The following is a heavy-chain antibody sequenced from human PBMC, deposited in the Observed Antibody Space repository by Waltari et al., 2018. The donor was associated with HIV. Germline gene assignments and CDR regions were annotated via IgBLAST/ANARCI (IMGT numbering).Heavy chain of an antibody. CDR1: GFTFSSYG. CDR2: ISYDGSNK. CDR3: ARGDWGSEWKWELYYYYYGMDV. J-gene: IGHJ6*02. Sequence: QVQLVESGGGVVQPGRSLRLSCAASGFTFSSYGMHWVRQAPGKGLEWVAVISYDGSNKYYADSVKGRFTISRDNSKNTLYLQMNSLRAEDTAVYYCARGDWGSEWKWELYYYYYGMDVWGQGP. V-gene: IGHV3-30*03. D-gene: IGHD1-26*01.